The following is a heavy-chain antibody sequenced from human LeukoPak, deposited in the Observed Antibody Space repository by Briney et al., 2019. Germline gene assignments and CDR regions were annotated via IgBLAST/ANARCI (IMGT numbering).Heavy chain of an antibody. Sequence: GSLRLSCAASGFTFSSYSMHWVRQAPGKGLEGVANIKQDGGEKYYVDSVKGRFTISRDNAKNSLYLQMNSLRPEDTAVYYCAGRGDGNLYYFDHWGQGTLVTASS. V-gene: IGHV3-7*04. CDR2: IKQDGGEK. CDR3: AGRGDGNLYYFDH. J-gene: IGHJ4*02. CDR1: GFTFSSYS. D-gene: IGHD5-24*01.